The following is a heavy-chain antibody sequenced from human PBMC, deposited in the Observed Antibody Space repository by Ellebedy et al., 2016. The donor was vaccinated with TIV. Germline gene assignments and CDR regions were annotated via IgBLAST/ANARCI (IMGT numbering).Heavy chain of an antibody. CDR1: GFSFRSYW. Sequence: GGSLRLSCAASGFSFRSYWMSWVRQAPGKGLEWVANIYHGGSQQYYVDSVKGRFTISRDNAKYLLYLQMDSLRAEDTAAYYCARRGSYGDYAVQINNWFDPWGRGTLVTVSS. CDR3: ARRGSYGDYAVQINNWFDP. CDR2: IYHGGSQQ. J-gene: IGHJ5*02. D-gene: IGHD4-17*01. V-gene: IGHV3-7*01.